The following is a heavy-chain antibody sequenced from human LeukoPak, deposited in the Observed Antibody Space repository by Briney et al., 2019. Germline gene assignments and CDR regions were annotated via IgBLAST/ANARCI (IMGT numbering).Heavy chain of an antibody. CDR1: GYSFTSYW. J-gene: IGHJ6*03. CDR3: ARHGIAAAGTIYYMDV. Sequence: GESLKISCKASGYSFTSYWIGWVRQMPGKGLEWMGIVYPDDSDTRYSPSFQGQVTISADKSISTAYLQWSSLKASDTAMYYCARHGIAAAGTIYYMDVWGKGTTVTVSS. D-gene: IGHD6-13*01. V-gene: IGHV5-51*01. CDR2: VYPDDSDT.